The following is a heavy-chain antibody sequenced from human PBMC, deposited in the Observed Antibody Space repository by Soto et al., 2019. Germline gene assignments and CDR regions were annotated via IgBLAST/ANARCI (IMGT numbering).Heavy chain of an antibody. CDR2: IWYDGSNK. J-gene: IGHJ6*02. Sequence: PGGSLRLSCAASGFTFRSYGMHWVRQAPGKGLEWVAVIWYDGSNKYYADSVKGRFTISRDNSKNTLYLQMNSLRAEDTAVYYCAREKFADYYYGMDVWGQGTTVTVSS. D-gene: IGHD2-21*01. CDR3: AREKFADYYYGMDV. CDR1: GFTFRSYG. V-gene: IGHV3-33*01.